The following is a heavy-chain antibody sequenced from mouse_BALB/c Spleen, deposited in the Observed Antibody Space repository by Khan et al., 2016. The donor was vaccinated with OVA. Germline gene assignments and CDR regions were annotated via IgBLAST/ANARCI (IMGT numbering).Heavy chain of an antibody. J-gene: IGHJ3*01. CDR2: IYPGSDNT. V-gene: IGHV1-77*01. Sequence: QVQLKQSGAELARPGASVKLSCKTSGYTFTDYNINWMRQRTGQGLEWIGEIYPGSDNTFYNEKFRGKATLTADKSSSTVYMQLSSLTSEDSAVYFCAREWAAWFPYWGQGTLVTVSA. CDR1: GYTFTDYN. CDR3: AREWAAWFPY.